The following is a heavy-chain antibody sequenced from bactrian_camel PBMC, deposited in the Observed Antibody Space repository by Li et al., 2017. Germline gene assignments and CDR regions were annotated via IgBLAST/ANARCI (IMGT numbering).Heavy chain of an antibody. J-gene: IGHJ4*01. CDR2: ITRIDGGT. CDR1: GLRYSGGNWC. Sequence: HVQLVESGGGSVTAPGSLRLSCSISGLRYSGGNWCIAFFRQAPGKEREGVAVITRIDGGTAYADSVKGRAIISRDKSRMTWSLQMNSLKPEDTAMYYCAAVTGCSLTPWLRDPGQKEGPINWGQGTQVTVS. CDR3: AAVTGCSLTPWLRDPGQKEGPIN. D-gene: IGHD1*01. V-gene: IGHV3S63*01.